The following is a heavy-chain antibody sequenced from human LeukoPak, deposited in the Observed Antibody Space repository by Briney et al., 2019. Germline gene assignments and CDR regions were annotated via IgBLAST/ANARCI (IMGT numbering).Heavy chain of an antibody. D-gene: IGHD3-22*01. CDR1: GLTFSNSA. J-gene: IGHJ4*02. V-gene: IGHV3-23*01. Sequence: GGSLRLSCAASGLTFSNSAMSWVRQAPGKGLEWVSTISAAGGTTYYGDSVKGRFTISRDNSKNTLYLQMNSLRAEDTAVYYCARDYYDSSGYYWGDYWGQGTLVTVSS. CDR3: ARDYYDSSGYYWGDY. CDR2: ISAAGGTT.